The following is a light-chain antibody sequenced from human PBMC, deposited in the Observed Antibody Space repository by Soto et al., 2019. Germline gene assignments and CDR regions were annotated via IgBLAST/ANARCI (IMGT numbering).Light chain of an antibody. Sequence: QSALTQPASVSGSRGQSISISCTGTSSDVVTYNLVSWYQQHPGKAPTVLIYEGTKRPSGVSNRFSGSKSGNTASLTISGLQTEDEADYYCYSSAGSTTFSYVFGPGTKLTVL. CDR2: EGT. V-gene: IGLV2-23*03. CDR3: YSSAGSTTFSYV. CDR1: SSDVVTYNL. J-gene: IGLJ1*01.